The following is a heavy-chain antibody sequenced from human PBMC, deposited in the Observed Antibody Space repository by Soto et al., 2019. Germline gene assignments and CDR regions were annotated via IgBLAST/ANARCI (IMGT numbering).Heavy chain of an antibody. CDR1: GFTFSSYG. CDR2: ISYDGSNK. V-gene: IGHV3-30*03. Sequence: GGSLRLSCAASGFTFSSYGMHWVRQAPGKGLEWVAVISYDGSNKYYADSMKGRFTVSRDNAKNSVYPDMNSLSAEDTAVYYCARESEDLTSNFDYWGQGTLVTVSS. CDR3: ARESEDLTSNFDY. J-gene: IGHJ4*02.